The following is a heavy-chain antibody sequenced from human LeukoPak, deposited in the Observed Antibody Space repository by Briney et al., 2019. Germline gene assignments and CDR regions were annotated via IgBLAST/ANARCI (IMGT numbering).Heavy chain of an antibody. CDR2: ISYSGET. D-gene: IGHD4-17*01. V-gene: IGHV4-59*03. J-gene: IGHJ2*01. CDR1: GGSFSSDY. CDR3: AKSHPAVTTTDWYFDL. Sequence: PSETLSLTCTVSGGSFSSDYWSWIRQSPGKGLEWIGYISYSGETKYSPPLKSRVTMSGDRSKNTFSLRMTSVTAADTAVYFCAKSHPAVTTTDWYFDLWGRGTLVTISS.